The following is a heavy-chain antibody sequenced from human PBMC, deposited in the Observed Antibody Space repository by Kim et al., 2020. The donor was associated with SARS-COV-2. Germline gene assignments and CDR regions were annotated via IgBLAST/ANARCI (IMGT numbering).Heavy chain of an antibody. CDR3: TRAARGIQLWSTQSGHVVDY. CDR1: GFMFDEYA. V-gene: IGHV3-49*03. D-gene: IGHD2-21*01. CDR2: IRSKAYGGKS. J-gene: IGHJ3*01. Sequence: GGSLRLSCTTSGFMFDEYAMAWFRQAPGKGLEWVGLIRSKAYGGKSNFAASVRGRFSISRDDSKHILYLQMGRLKVEDTALYFCTRAARGIQLWSTQSGHVVDYWGHGTMVTVSA.